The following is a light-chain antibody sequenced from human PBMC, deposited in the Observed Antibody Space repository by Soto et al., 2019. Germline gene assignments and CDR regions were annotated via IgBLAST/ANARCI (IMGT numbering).Light chain of an antibody. J-gene: IGKJ1*01. V-gene: IGKV3-11*01. CDR3: HQRSKWPPST. CDR1: QSVSSY. CDR2: DAS. Sequence: EIVLTQSPATLSLSPGEGATLSCRASQSVSSYLAWYQQKPGQAPRLLIYDASKRATRIPARFSDSGSATVFSLTISSLEPEDYAVYYCHQRSKWPPSTFGHGTKVEIK.